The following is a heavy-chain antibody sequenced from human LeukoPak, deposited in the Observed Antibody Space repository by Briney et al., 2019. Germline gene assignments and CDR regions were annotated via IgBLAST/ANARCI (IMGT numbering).Heavy chain of an antibody. CDR3: ARGRVSSSTWYSTYYYYFYMDV. Sequence: PSETLSLTCSVSDDSITMYYWTWIRQPPGKGLEWIGYVDHTGSTNFNPSLNGRVSMSRDTTKNLFSLRLRSVTAADTAVYFCARGRVSSSTWYSTYYYYFYMDVWGKGTTVTVSS. CDR1: DDSITMYY. J-gene: IGHJ6*03. V-gene: IGHV4-59*01. D-gene: IGHD1-1*01. CDR2: VDHTGST.